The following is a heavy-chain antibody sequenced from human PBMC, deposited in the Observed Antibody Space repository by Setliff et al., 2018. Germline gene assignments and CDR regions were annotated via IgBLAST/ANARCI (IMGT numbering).Heavy chain of an antibody. CDR1: GGTFSSYA. CDR2: IIPIFGTA. J-gene: IGHJ4*02. CDR3: ARPDDSSGYYYHY. V-gene: IGHV1-69*13. Sequence: VASVKVSCKASGGTFSSYAISWVRQAPGQGLEWMGGIIPIFGTANYAQKFQGRVTITADESTSTAYMELSSLRSEDTAVYYCARPDDSSGYYYHYWGQGTLVTVSS. D-gene: IGHD3-22*01.